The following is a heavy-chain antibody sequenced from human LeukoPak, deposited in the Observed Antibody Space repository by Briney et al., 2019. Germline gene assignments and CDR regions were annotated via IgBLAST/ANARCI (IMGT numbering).Heavy chain of an antibody. Sequence: ASVKVSFKASGYTFTSYGISWVRQAPGQGLEWMGWISAYNGNTNYAQKLQGRVTMTTDTSTSSAYMELRSLRSDDTAVYYCARDNKGGGSGSYYPIDYWGQGTLVTVSS. CDR1: GYTFTSYG. J-gene: IGHJ4*02. D-gene: IGHD1-26*01. CDR2: ISAYNGNT. CDR3: ARDNKGGGSGSYYPIDY. V-gene: IGHV1-18*01.